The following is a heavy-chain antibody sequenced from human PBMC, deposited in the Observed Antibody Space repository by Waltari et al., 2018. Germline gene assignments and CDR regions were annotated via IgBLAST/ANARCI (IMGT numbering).Heavy chain of an antibody. CDR2: INPIFGTA. CDR3: ARDSGYAPIGY. D-gene: IGHD5-12*01. J-gene: IGHJ4*02. CDR1: GYTFTGYY. Sequence: QVQLVQSGAEVKKPGASVKVSCKASGYTFTGYYMHWVRQAPGQGLEWMGRINPIFGTANYAQKFQGRVTITADESTSTAYMELSSLRSEDTAVYYCARDSGYAPIGYWGQGTLVTVSS. V-gene: IGHV1-69*01.